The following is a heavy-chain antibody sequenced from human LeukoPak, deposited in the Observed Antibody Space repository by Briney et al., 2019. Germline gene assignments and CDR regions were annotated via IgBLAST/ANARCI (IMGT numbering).Heavy chain of an antibody. CDR1: GFTFSSYS. V-gene: IGHV3-21*01. CDR2: ISRDSTDI. J-gene: IGHJ4*02. CDR3: AKVLPAAVD. Sequence: GGSLRLSCAASGFTFSSYSMSWVRQAPGKGLEWVSFISRDSTDIYHADSVKGRFTISRDNAKNSLYLQMNNLRAEDTAIYYCAKVLPAAVDWGQGTLVTVSS. D-gene: IGHD2-2*01.